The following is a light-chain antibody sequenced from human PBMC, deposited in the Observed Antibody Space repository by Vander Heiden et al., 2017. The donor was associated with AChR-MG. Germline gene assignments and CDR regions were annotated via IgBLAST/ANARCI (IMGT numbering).Light chain of an antibody. Sequence: DIQMTQSPSSLSTFVGDKVTITCRASQSIRTYLNWYQQKPGKAPKLVISAASNLQSGVPSRFSGSGSGTDFTLTISSLQPEDFGTYYCQQSYSTPHTFGGGTKVEIK. V-gene: IGKV1-39*01. CDR1: QSIRTY. CDR3: QQSYSTPHT. CDR2: AAS. J-gene: IGKJ4*01.